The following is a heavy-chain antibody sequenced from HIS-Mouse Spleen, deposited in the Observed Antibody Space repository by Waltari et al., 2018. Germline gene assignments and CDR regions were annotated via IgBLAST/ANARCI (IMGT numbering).Heavy chain of an antibody. J-gene: IGHJ3*02. CDR3: ARDRGQWLANDAFDI. Sequence: EVQLVESGGGLVKPGGSLRLSCAASGFTFSRHSMNWVRPAPGKGLEWVSSISSSSSYIYYADSVKGRFTISRDNAKNSLYLQMNSLRAEDTAVYYCARDRGQWLANDAFDIWGQGTMVTVSS. V-gene: IGHV3-21*01. CDR1: GFTFSRHS. D-gene: IGHD6-19*01. CDR2: ISSSSSYI.